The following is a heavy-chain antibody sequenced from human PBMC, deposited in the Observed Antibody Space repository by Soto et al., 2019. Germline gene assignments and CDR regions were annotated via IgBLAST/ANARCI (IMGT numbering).Heavy chain of an antibody. CDR1: GFNFNYYA. V-gene: IGHV3-30*03. CDR2: ISIDGNNE. D-gene: IGHD3-16*01. J-gene: IGHJ4*02. Sequence: QVQLVESGGGVVQPGRSLRLACAASGFNFNYYAMHWLHQAPGKGLEWVAVISIDGNNEYYADSVKGRFTISRDNSKNTLFLQMSSLRAEDTAIYYCAILYVWGSDLDYWGQGTPVTVSS. CDR3: AILYVWGSDLDY.